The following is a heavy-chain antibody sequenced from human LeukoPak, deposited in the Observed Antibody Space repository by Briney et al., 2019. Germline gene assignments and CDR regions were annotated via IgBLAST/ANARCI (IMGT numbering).Heavy chain of an antibody. Sequence: SETLSLTCAVYGGSFSGYYWSWIRQPPGKGLEWIGEINHSGSTNYNPSLKSRVTISVDTSKNQFSLKLSSVTAADTAVYYCARAPVLRYFDWLLSREYYFDYWGQGTLVTVSS. J-gene: IGHJ4*02. D-gene: IGHD3-9*01. CDR2: INHSGST. CDR3: ARAPVLRYFDWLLSREYYFDY. V-gene: IGHV4-34*01. CDR1: GGSFSGYY.